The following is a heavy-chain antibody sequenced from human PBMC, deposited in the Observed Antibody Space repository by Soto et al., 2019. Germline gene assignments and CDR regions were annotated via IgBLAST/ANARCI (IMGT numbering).Heavy chain of an antibody. V-gene: IGHV4-34*01. J-gene: IGHJ4*02. CDR1: SGSFSGYY. CDR2: ISHSGST. D-gene: IGHD3-16*02. CDR3: TRGYQTSRRYLPLLDF. Sequence: QVQLPQWGAGLLKPSETLSLRCVVNSGSFSGYYWTWILQTPGKGLEWIGAISHSGSTNYTPSLMSRVTMSADTSKKQFSLRLSSVTAADTALDFCTRGYQTSRRYLPLLDFWGQGARVSVSS.